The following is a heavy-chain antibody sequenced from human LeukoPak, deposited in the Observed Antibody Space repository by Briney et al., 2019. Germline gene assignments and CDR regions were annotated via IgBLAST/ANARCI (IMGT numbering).Heavy chain of an antibody. V-gene: IGHV1-69*06. CDR2: IIPIFGTA. D-gene: IGHD4-17*01. CDR1: GGTFSSYA. J-gene: IGHJ1*01. CDR3: ARYGDYEYFQH. Sequence: GASVKVSCKASGGTFSSYAISWVRQAPGQGLEWMGGIIPIFGTANYAQKFQGRVTITADKSTSTAYMELSSLRSEDTAVYYCARYGDYEYFQHWGQGTLVTVSS.